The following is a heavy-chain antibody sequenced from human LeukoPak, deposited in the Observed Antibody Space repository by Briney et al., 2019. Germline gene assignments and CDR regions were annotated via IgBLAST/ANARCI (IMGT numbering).Heavy chain of an antibody. CDR1: GFTFSSYG. CDR3: AKGARIAVAGGTDY. CDR2: IRYDGSNK. Sequence: PGGSLRLSCAASGFTFSSYGMHWVRQAPGKGLEWVAFIRYDGSNKYYADSVKGRFTISRDNSKNTLYLQMNSLRAEDTAVYYCAKGARIAVAGGTDYWGQGTLVTVSS. J-gene: IGHJ4*02. V-gene: IGHV3-30*02. D-gene: IGHD6-19*01.